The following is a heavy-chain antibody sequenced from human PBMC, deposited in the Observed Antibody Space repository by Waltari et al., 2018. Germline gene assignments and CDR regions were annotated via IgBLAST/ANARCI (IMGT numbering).Heavy chain of an antibody. CDR1: GYTFTSYA. J-gene: IGHJ4*02. CDR3: ARDSYYDFWSGYYNRLPGPYYFDY. CDR2: INACNGNT. D-gene: IGHD3-3*01. V-gene: IGHV1-3*01. Sequence: QVQLVQSGAEVKKPGASVKVSCKASGYTFTSYAMHWVRKAPGQRLGWMGWINACNGNTKYSQKFQGRVTITRDTSASTAYMELSSLRSEDTAVYYCARDSYYDFWSGYYNRLPGPYYFDYWGQGTLVTVSS.